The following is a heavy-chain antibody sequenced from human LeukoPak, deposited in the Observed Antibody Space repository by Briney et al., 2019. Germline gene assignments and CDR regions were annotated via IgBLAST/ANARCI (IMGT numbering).Heavy chain of an antibody. CDR3: AKDREMATIGGRAFDI. CDR2: ISPSGDAT. J-gene: IGHJ3*02. Sequence: GGTLRLSCAASGFIFSSHGMNWVRQAPGKGLEWVSGISPSGDATFYADSVKGRFTISRDNSKNTLYLQMNSLRAEDTAVYYCAKDREMATIGGRAFDIWGQGTMVTVSS. V-gene: IGHV3-23*01. CDR1: GFIFSSHG. D-gene: IGHD5-24*01.